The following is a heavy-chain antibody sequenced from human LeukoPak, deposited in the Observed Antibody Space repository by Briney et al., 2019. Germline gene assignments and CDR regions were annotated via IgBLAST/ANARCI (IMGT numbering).Heavy chain of an antibody. V-gene: IGHV1-8*02. CDR1: GYTFTSYG. J-gene: IGHJ5*02. D-gene: IGHD2/OR15-2a*01. CDR3: ARQRRIRENWFDP. CDR2: MNPNSGNT. Sequence: ASVKVSCKASGYTFTSYGISWVRQATGQGLEWMGWMNPNSGNTGYAQKFQGRVTMTRNTSISTAYMELSSLRSEDTAVYYCARQRRIRENWFDPWGQGTLVTVSS.